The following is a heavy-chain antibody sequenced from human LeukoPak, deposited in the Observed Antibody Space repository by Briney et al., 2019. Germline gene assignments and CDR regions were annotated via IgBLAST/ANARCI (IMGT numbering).Heavy chain of an antibody. D-gene: IGHD1-1*01. CDR1: GFTFSNFG. CDR3: AKARGTWMKV. J-gene: IGHJ4*02. V-gene: IGHV3-30*18. CDR2: ISYDGSIK. Sequence: GRSLRLSCAASGFTFSNFGMHWVRQAPGKGLEWVAVISYDGSIKYYADSVKGRITISRDNSKNTLYLQMNSLRAEDTAVYYCAKARGTWMKVWGQGTLVTVSS.